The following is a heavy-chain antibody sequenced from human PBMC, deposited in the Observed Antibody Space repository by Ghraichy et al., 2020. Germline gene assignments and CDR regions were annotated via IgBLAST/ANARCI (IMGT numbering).Heavy chain of an antibody. Sequence: SETLSLTCTVSGGFISSYYWSWIRQPPGKGLEWIGYIYYSGSTNYNPSLKSRVTISVDTSKNQFSLKLSSVTAADTAVYYCARLHQRAVEMATISAFDIWGQGTMVTVSS. CDR2: IYYSGST. CDR3: ARLHQRAVEMATISAFDI. J-gene: IGHJ3*02. V-gene: IGHV4-59*08. D-gene: IGHD5-24*01. CDR1: GGFISSYY.